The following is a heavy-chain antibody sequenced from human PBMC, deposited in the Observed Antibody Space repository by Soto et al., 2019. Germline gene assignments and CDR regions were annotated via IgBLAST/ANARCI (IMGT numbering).Heavy chain of an antibody. Sequence: QVPLVQSGAEVKKPGSSVKVSCKASGGTFSSYTISWVRQAPGQGLEWMGRIIPIRGIANYAQKFQGRVTITADKSTSTAYMELSSMRSEDTAVYYWAGDLQGSSWYRYYYMDVWGKGTTVTVSS. CDR3: AGDLQGSSWYRYYYMDV. D-gene: IGHD6-13*01. V-gene: IGHV1-69*08. CDR2: IIPIRGIA. CDR1: GGTFSSYT. J-gene: IGHJ6*03.